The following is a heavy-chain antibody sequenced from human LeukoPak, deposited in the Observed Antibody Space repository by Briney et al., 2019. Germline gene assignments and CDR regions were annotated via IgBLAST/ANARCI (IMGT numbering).Heavy chain of an antibody. Sequence: PSETLSLTCTVYGGSISSYYWSWLRQPPGQGLEWIGNINCSGSTNYNPSLKSRITISVDTSNNQFSLKLSSVTAADTAVYYCARRGLYSSGWYFDYWGQGTLVTVSS. V-gene: IGHV4-59*01. D-gene: IGHD6-19*01. CDR2: INCSGST. CDR1: GGSISSYY. J-gene: IGHJ4*02. CDR3: ARRGLYSSGWYFDY.